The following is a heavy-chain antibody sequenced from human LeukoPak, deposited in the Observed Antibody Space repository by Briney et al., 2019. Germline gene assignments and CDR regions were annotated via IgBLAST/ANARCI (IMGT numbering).Heavy chain of an antibody. D-gene: IGHD5-24*01. Sequence: ASVKVSCKASGYTFTRYYMHWVRQAPGQGLEWMGIINPSGGSTNYAQKFQGRVTMTRDTSITTAYLELSRLRSDDTAVYYCARIGYNHYFDYWGQGTLVTVSS. V-gene: IGHV1-2*02. CDR3: ARIGYNHYFDY. CDR2: INPSGGST. CDR1: GYTFTRYY. J-gene: IGHJ4*02.